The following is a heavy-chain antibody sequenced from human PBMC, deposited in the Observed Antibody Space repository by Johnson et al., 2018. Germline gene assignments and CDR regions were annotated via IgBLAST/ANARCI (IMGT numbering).Heavy chain of an antibody. D-gene: IGHD5-18*01. J-gene: IGHJ1*01. CDR1: GFTFDDYA. CDR2: ISWNGGSI. CDR3: AKGHLSVIHTAEYFQY. Sequence: EVQLVESGGGLVQXGRSLRLXCASSGFTFDDYAMYWVRQAPGKGLEWVPGISWNGGSIVYAASVKGRFTISRDNAKNSLYLKMNSLRAEDTALYYCAKGHLSVIHTAEYFQYWGQGTLVTVSS. V-gene: IGHV3-9*01.